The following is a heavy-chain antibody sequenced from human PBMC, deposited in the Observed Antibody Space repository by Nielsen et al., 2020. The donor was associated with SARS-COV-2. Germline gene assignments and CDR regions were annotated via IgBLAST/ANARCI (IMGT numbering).Heavy chain of an antibody. Sequence: WIRQPPGKGLEWIGEIYHSGSTNSNPSLKSRVTISVDTSKNQFSLRLSSVTAADTAVYYCARERSPRRYDRIPRHYYYYMDVWGKGTTVTVSS. CDR3: ARERSPRRYDRIPRHYYYYMDV. J-gene: IGHJ6*03. D-gene: IGHD3-22*01. CDR2: IYHSGST. V-gene: IGHV4-34*01.